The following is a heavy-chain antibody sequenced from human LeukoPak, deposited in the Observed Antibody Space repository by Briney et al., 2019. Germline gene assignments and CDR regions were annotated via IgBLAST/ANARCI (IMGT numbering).Heavy chain of an antibody. D-gene: IGHD5-24*01. J-gene: IGHJ4*02. V-gene: IGHV1-69*13. CDR2: IIPVFGTA. Sequence: TVNVSCKASGGTFSSYAISWVRQAPGQGLEWMGGIIPVFGTANYAQKFQGRVTITADESTSTAYMELSSLRSEDTAVYYCARSRDGYKPGGYLEYFDYWGQGTLVTVSS. CDR1: GGTFSSYA. CDR3: ARSRDGYKPGGYLEYFDY.